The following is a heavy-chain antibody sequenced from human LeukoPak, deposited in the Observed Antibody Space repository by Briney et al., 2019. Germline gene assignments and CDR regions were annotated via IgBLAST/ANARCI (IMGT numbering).Heavy chain of an antibody. CDR1: GGSISSSNW. CDR2: IYHSGNT. D-gene: IGHD3-22*01. CDR3: ARRRYDASGYYPSRGRYFDY. J-gene: IGHJ4*02. V-gene: IGHV4-4*02. Sequence: SETLSLTCAVSGGSISSSNWWSWVRQPPGKGLEWIGEIYHSGNTNYNPSLKSRVTISVDTSKNQFSLKLSSVTAADTAVYYCARRRYDASGYYPSRGRYFDYWGQGTLVTVSS.